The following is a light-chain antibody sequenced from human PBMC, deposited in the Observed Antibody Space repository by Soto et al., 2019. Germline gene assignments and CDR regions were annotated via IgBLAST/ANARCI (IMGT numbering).Light chain of an antibody. Sequence: SYELTQPPSVSVSPGQTASITCSGDKLGDKYACWYQQKPGQSPVLVIYQDTKRPSGIPERFSASNSGNTATLTISGTQAMDEADYYCQEWDTSTAVVFGGGTKLTVL. CDR3: QEWDTSTAVV. J-gene: IGLJ2*01. V-gene: IGLV3-1*01. CDR1: KLGDKY. CDR2: QDT.